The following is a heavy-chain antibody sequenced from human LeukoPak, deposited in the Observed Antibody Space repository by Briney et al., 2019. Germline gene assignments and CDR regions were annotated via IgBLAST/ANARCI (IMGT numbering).Heavy chain of an antibody. J-gene: IGHJ4*02. CDR3: AREPRYYDSRGYYQDYFQN. Sequence: KPSETLSLTCTVSGYSISSGSYWAWIRQPPGKGLEWIASIYHGGGTYYNPSLKSRVTISEDTSKNQFSLKLTSVTATDTAVYYCAREPRYYDSRGYYQDYFQNWGQGALVTVSS. D-gene: IGHD3-22*01. CDR2: IYHGGGT. V-gene: IGHV4-38-2*02. CDR1: GYSISSGSY.